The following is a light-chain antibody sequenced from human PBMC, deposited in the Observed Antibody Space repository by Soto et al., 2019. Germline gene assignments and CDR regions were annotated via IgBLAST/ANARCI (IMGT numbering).Light chain of an antibody. CDR2: AAS. CDR3: QQSYSTPR. Sequence: DIPMTQSPSSLSASVGDRVTITCRASQSISSYLNWYQQKPGKAPKLLIYAASSLQSGVPSRFSGSGSGTDFTLTSSSLQPEDFATYYCQQSYSTPRFGQGTKVEIK. J-gene: IGKJ1*01. V-gene: IGKV1-39*01. CDR1: QSISSY.